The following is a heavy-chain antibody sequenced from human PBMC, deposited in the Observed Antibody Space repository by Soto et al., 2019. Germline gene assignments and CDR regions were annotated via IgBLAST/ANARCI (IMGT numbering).Heavy chain of an antibody. CDR3: ARDNSGYDFVSSRYYDGMDV. D-gene: IGHD5-12*01. J-gene: IGHJ6*02. CDR2: IYYSGST. Sequence: QVQLQESGPGLVKPSQTLSLTCTVSGGSISSGDYYWRWIRQPPGKGLEWIGYIYYSGSTYYNPSLKSRVTISVDTSKNPFSLKLSSVTAADTAVYYCARDNSGYDFVSSRYYDGMDVWGQGTTVTVSS. V-gene: IGHV4-30-4*01. CDR1: GGSISSGDYY.